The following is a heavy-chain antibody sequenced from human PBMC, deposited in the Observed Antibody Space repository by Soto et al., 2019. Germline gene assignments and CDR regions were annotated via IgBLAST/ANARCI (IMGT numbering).Heavy chain of an antibody. D-gene: IGHD3-10*01. V-gene: IGHV6-1*01. Sequence: QVQLQQSGPGLVKPSQTLSLTCAISGDSVSSNSTAWNWIRQSPSRGLEWLGRTYNNSKWYTDYAVSVISRMTINADTSKNHFSLNLNSVTPEDTALYYCAGNYYASGSYYSSFDYWGQGTLVTVSS. J-gene: IGHJ4*02. CDR3: AGNYYASGSYYSSFDY. CDR2: TYNNSKWYT. CDR1: GDSVSSNSTA.